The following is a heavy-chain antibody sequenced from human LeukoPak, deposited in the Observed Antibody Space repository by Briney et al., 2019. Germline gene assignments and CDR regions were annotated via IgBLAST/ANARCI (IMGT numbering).Heavy chain of an antibody. V-gene: IGHV3-21*01. J-gene: IGHJ4*02. CDR3: AGGLPLENTFDY. Sequence: GSLRLSCAASGFTFSSYSMNWVRQAPGKGLEWVSSISSSSSYIYYADSVKGRFTISRDNAKNSLYLQMNSLRAEDTAVYYCAGGLPLENTFDYWGQGTLVTVSS. CDR2: ISSSSSYI. D-gene: IGHD1-14*01. CDR1: GFTFSSYS.